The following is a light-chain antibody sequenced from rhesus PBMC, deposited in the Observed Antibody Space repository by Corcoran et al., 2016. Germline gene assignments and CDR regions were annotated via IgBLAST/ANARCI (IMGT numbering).Light chain of an antibody. CDR2: KAS. V-gene: IGKV1-22*01. Sequence: DIQMTQSPSSLSASVGDTVTITCRASQSISSWLNWYQQKPGKAPQLLIYKASSLQSGAPSRFSGSGSGTDFTLTISSLQPEDFATYYCQHSYGTPYSFGQGTKVEIK. CDR1: QSISSW. J-gene: IGKJ2*01. CDR3: QHSYGTPYS.